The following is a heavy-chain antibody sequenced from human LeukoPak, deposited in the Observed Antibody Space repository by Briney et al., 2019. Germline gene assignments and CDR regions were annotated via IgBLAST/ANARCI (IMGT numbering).Heavy chain of an antibody. J-gene: IGHJ4*02. V-gene: IGHV3-21*01. Sequence: PGGSLRLSCAASGFTFSSYSMNWVRQAPGKGLEWVSSISSSSSYIYYADSVKGRFTISRDNAKNSLYLQMNSLRAEDTAVYYCARGPHILTGYYIFDYWGQGTLVTVSS. CDR3: ARGPHILTGYYIFDY. CDR2: ISSSSSYI. D-gene: IGHD3-9*01. CDR1: GFTFSSYS.